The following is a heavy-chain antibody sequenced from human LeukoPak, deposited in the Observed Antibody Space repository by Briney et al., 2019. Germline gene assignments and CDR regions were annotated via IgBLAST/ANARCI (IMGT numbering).Heavy chain of an antibody. CDR3: ALNGREVPSGAFDI. CDR2: AQGDGRLQ. D-gene: IGHD3-16*02. CDR1: GFSSSTYG. J-gene: IGHJ3*02. V-gene: IGHV3-33*01. Sequence: PGTSLRLSCAASGFSSSTYGMHWVRQAPGKGLEWVAAAQGDGRLQYYADSVKGRFTISKDISKSTLYVQMNSLRAEDTAVYHCALNGREVPSGAFDIWGQGTMVTVSS.